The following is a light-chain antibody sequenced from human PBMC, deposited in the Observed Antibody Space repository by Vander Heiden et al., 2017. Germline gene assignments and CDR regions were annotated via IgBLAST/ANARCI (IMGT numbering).Light chain of an antibody. CDR3: QQFNNLPIT. J-gene: IGKJ5*01. Sequence: DVQMIQSPSSLSASVGDRVTITCQASQHISNHLNWYQQKPGKAPKLLIYDASDLETGVPSRFSGSGSGTHFTVTISTLQPEDIGIYYCQQFNNLPITFGQGTRLEIK. CDR2: DAS. V-gene: IGKV1-33*01. CDR1: QHISNH.